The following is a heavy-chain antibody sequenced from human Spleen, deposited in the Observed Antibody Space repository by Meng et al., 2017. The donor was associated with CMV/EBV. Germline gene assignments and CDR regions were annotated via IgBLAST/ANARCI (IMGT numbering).Heavy chain of an antibody. J-gene: IGHJ4*02. Sequence: SGHTISGYYMDWVQQAPGQVIEWLGWLSAVSGAIDYAQKFQGRVTMTRDTSISTAYMELSRLRSDDTAVYYCARGYCSGASCYIDDWGQGTLVTVSS. CDR2: LSAVSGAI. CDR1: GHTISGYY. V-gene: IGHV1-2*02. CDR3: ARGYCSGASCYIDD. D-gene: IGHD2-2*02.